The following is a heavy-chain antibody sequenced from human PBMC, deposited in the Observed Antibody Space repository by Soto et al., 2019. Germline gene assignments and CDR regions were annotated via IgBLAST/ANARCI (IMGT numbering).Heavy chain of an antibody. V-gene: IGHV3-15*07. CDR3: TADILYHYFGF. Sequence: PWGSLRLSCAVSGLTFTTAWMNWVRQAPGKGLEWVGRIKSKPDGGKTDYAAPVKGRFSISRDDSTNTLYLQMNSLKIEDTAVYYCTADILYHYFGFWGQGTLVTVSS. CDR1: GLTFTTAW. CDR2: IKSKPDGGKT. J-gene: IGHJ4*02. D-gene: IGHD3-16*02.